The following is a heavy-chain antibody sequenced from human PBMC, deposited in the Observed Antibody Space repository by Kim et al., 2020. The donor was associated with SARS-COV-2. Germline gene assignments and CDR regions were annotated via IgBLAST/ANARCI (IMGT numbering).Heavy chain of an antibody. CDR2: INSDGSST. CDR3: AQAAAYYYGMDV. V-gene: IGHV3-74*01. J-gene: IGHJ6*02. CDR1: GFTFSSYW. Sequence: GGSLRLSCAASGFTFSSYWMHWVRQAPGKGLVWVSRINSDGSSTSYADSVKGRFTISRDNAKNTLYLQMNSLRAEDTAVYYCAQAAAYYYGMDVWGQGTTVTVSS. D-gene: IGHD6-13*01.